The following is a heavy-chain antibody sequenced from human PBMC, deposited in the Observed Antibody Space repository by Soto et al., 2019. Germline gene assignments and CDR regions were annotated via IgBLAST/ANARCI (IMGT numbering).Heavy chain of an antibody. J-gene: IGHJ4*02. D-gene: IGHD6-13*01. CDR1: GFSLSTSGVG. CDR2: IYWDDDK. V-gene: IGHV2-5*02. Sequence: QITLKESGTTLVKPTQTLTLTCTFSGFSLSTSGVGVGWIRQPPGKALEWLALIYWDDDKRYSPSLKSRLTINKDTSKSQVVLTMTNMAPVDTATYYCARRLAATGLFDYWGQGTLVTVSS. CDR3: ARRLAATGLFDY.